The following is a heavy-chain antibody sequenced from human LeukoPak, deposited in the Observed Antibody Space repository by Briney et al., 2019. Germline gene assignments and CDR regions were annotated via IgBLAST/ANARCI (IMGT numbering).Heavy chain of an antibody. CDR1: GYSISSGYY. Sequence: PSETLSLTCAVSGYSISSGYYWGWIRQPPGKGLEWIGSIYHSGSTYYNPSLKSRVTISVDTSKNQFSLKLSSVTAADTAVYYCARERMDYYDSSGYLDYWGQGTLVTVSS. CDR3: ARERMDYYDSSGYLDY. J-gene: IGHJ4*02. V-gene: IGHV4-38-2*02. D-gene: IGHD3-22*01. CDR2: IYHSGST.